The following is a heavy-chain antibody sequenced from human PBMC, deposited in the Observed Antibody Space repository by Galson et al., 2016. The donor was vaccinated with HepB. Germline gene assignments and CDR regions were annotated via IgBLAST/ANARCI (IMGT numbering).Heavy chain of an antibody. CDR3: ARDHDWAFDY. J-gene: IGHJ4*02. CDR2: IRGGDTNT. D-gene: IGHD3-9*01. Sequence: SLRLSCAASGFTFSTYSMNWVRQAPGKGLEWIAYIRGGDTNTDYAVSVKGRFPISRDDATNSLFLQMNSLRDEDTAIYYCARDHDWAFDYWGQGTLVSVSS. CDR1: GFTFSTYS. V-gene: IGHV3-48*02.